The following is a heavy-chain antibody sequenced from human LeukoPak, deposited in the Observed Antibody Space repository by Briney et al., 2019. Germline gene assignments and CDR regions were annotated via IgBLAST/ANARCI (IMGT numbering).Heavy chain of an antibody. V-gene: IGHV3-11*01. D-gene: IGHD3-22*01. CDR2: ISSSGSTI. J-gene: IGHJ4*02. Sequence: NPGGSLRLSCAASGFTFSDYYMSWIRQAPGKGLEWVSYISSSGSTIYYADSVKGRFTISRDNAKNSLYLQMNSLRAEDTAVYYCARDYPVRNYYDSSGRPFDYWGQGTLVTVSS. CDR1: GFTFSDYY. CDR3: ARDYPVRNYYDSSGRPFDY.